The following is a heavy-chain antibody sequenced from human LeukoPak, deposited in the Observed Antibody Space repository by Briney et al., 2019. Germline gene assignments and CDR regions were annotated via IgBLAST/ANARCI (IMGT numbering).Heavy chain of an antibody. D-gene: IGHD6-6*01. J-gene: IGHJ4*02. Sequence: SVKVSCKASGGTFSSYAISWVRQAPGRGLEWMGRIIPIFGIANYAQKFQGRVTITADKSTSTAYMELSSLRSEDTAVYYCAREYSSSSFDYWGQGTLVTVSS. CDR1: GGTFSSYA. V-gene: IGHV1-69*04. CDR2: IIPIFGIA. CDR3: AREYSSSSFDY.